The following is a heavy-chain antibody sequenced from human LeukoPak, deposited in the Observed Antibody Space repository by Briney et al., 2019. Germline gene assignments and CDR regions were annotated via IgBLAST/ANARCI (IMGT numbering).Heavy chain of an antibody. D-gene: IGHD1-1*01. Sequence: ASVKVSCKASGGTFSSYAISWVRQAPGQGLEWMGGIIPIFGTANYAQKFQGRVTITTDESTSTAYMELSSLRSGDTAVYYCARTRGSWIDYWGQGTLVTVSS. J-gene: IGHJ4*02. CDR3: ARTRGSWIDY. CDR1: GGTFSSYA. CDR2: IIPIFGTA. V-gene: IGHV1-69*05.